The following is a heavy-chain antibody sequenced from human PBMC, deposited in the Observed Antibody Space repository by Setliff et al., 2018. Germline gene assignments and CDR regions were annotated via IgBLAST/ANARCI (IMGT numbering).Heavy chain of an antibody. CDR1: GGSLNSGSYY. V-gene: IGHV4-61*02. CDR2: LHTSGST. D-gene: IGHD1-26*01. Sequence: KPSETLSLTCAVSGGSLNSGSYYWSWIRQSIERGLEWLGRLHTSGSTTYNPALNSRVTISVDTSTNQFSLRLTSLTAADTAVYFCARDNTILGATDHWGQGTLVTVSS. J-gene: IGHJ5*02. CDR3: ARDNTILGATDH.